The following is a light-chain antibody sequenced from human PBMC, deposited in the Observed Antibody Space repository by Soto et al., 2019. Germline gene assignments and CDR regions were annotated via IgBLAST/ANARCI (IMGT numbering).Light chain of an antibody. V-gene: IGLV3-21*02. CDR2: DDN. J-gene: IGLJ2*01. Sequence: SYELTQPPSVSVAPGQTARITCERDNIGTNGVRWYQRKPGQTPVLVVYDDNDRPPGIPERFSASNSGDTATLTISRVGAGDEADYFCQVWDGATDRVLFGGGTMLTVL. CDR3: QVWDGATDRVL. CDR1: NIGTNG.